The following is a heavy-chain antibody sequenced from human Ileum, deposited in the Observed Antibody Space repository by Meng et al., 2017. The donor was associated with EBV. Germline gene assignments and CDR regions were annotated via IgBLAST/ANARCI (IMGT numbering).Heavy chain of an antibody. Sequence: QGHLRGSGPGRGRPSGTLSLTCAVSGGSISRSNWWSWVRQPPGKGLEWIGEIYHSGSTNYNPSLKSRVTISVDKSKNQFSLKLSPVTAADTAVYYCARDFGPHQLWYWGQGTLVTVSS. CDR3: ARDFGPHQLWY. CDR2: IYHSGST. J-gene: IGHJ4*02. D-gene: IGHD3-16*01. V-gene: IGHV4-4*02. CDR1: GGSISRSNW.